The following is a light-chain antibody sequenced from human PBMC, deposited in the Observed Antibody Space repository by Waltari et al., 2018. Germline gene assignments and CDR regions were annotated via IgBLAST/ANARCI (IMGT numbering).Light chain of an antibody. V-gene: IGKV1-39*01. Sequence: DVQMTQSPSSLSASVGDRVTITCRAIQSIANYLNWYQQKPGKVPKLLIYAASSLHSGVPSRFSGSGSGTEFTLTITNLQPEDFATYYCQQSYTTLTFGGGTKVE. J-gene: IGKJ4*01. CDR3: QQSYTTLT. CDR1: QSIANY. CDR2: AAS.